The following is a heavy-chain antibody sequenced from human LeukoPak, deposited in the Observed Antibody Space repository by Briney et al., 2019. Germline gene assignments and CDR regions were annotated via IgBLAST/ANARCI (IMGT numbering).Heavy chain of an antibody. J-gene: IGHJ4*02. V-gene: IGHV4-34*01. Sequence: SETLSLTCAVYGGSFSGYYWSWIRQPPGKGLEWIGEINHSGSTNYNPSLKSRVTISVDTSKNQFSLKLSSVTAADTAVYYCARGPYCGGDCYFAYWGQGTLVTVSS. CDR2: INHSGST. D-gene: IGHD2-21*02. CDR1: GGSFSGYY. CDR3: ARGPYCGGDCYFAY.